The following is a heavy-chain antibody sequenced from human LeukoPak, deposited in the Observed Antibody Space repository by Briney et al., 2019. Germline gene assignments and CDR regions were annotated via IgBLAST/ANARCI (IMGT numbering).Heavy chain of an antibody. V-gene: IGHV4-4*02. J-gene: IGHJ4*02. CDR2: IYHSGTT. CDR1: GGSISSTNW. Sequence: SETLSLTCAVSGGSISSTNWWSWVRQPPGKGLEWIGEIYHSGTTNYNPSLKSRVTISVDKSKNHFSLKLTSVTAADTAVYYCARDSPTASHGDYSDWGQGTLVIVSS. CDR3: ARDSPTASHGDYSD. D-gene: IGHD4-17*01.